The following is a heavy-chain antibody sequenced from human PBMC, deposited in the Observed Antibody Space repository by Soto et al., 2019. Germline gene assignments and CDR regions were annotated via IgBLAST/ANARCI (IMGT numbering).Heavy chain of an antibody. CDR1: GYSFTSYW. J-gene: IGHJ6*02. D-gene: IGHD4-4*01. Sequence: GESLKISCKGSGYSFTSYWISWVRQMPGKGLEWMGRIDPSDSYTNYSPSFQGHVTISADKSISTAYLQWSSLKASDTAMYYCARYPGPFSSNYPYFVYGMDVWGQGTTVTVSS. V-gene: IGHV5-10-1*01. CDR2: IDPSDSYT. CDR3: ARYPGPFSSNYPYFVYGMDV.